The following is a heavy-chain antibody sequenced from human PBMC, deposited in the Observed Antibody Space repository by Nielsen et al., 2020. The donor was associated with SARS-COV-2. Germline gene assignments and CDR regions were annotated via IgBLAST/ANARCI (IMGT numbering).Heavy chain of an antibody. CDR2: IGPSGTST. CDR3: AKTPYYDILTGLSWFDP. V-gene: IGHV3-23*01. CDR1: GLTFGKHA. D-gene: IGHD3-9*01. Sequence: GESLKISCAVSGLTFGKHAMSWVRQAPGKGLEWVSLIGPSGTSTYYADSVKGRFSISRDKSNSTLYLQMNSLRAEDTAVYYCAKTPYYDILTGLSWFDPWGQGTLVTVSS. J-gene: IGHJ5*02.